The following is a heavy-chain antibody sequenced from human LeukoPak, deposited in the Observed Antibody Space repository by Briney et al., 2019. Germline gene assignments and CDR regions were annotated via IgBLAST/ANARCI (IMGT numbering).Heavy chain of an antibody. Sequence: GGSLRLSCAASGFTVSSNHMSWVRQAPGKGLEWVSIIYSGGTIYYAVSVKGRFTISRDNSKNTVYLEMNSLRAEDTAVYYCARDGENHYYDYWGQGTLVTVST. J-gene: IGHJ4*02. V-gene: IGHV3-66*01. D-gene: IGHD7-27*01. CDR2: IYSGGTI. CDR3: ARDGENHYYDY. CDR1: GFTVSSNH.